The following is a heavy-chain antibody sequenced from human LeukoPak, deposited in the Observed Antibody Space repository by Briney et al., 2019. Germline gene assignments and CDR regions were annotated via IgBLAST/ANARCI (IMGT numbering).Heavy chain of an antibody. Sequence: PGGSLRLSCAASGFTFSSYWIHWVRQAPGKGLEWVSSISSSSSYIYYADSVKGRFTISRDNSKNTLYLQMNSLRAEDTAVYYCAKDFYDILNGYRTHGDYYMDDWGKGTTVTVSS. V-gene: IGHV3-21*01. J-gene: IGHJ6*03. CDR2: ISSSSSYI. D-gene: IGHD3-9*01. CDR3: AKDFYDILNGYRTHGDYYMDD. CDR1: GFTFSSYW.